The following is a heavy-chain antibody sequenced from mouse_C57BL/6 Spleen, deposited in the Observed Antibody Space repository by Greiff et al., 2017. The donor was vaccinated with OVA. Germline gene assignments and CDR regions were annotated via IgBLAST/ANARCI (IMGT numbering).Heavy chain of an antibody. CDR1: GYTFTEYT. V-gene: IGHV1-62-2*01. J-gene: IGHJ4*01. CDR2: FYPGSGSI. D-gene: IGHD2-4*01. CDR3: ARHEELRRRDYYAMDY. Sequence: QVQLQQSGAELVKPGASVKLSCKASGYTFTEYTIHWVKQRSGQGLEWIGWFYPGSGSIKYNEKFKDKATLTADKSSSTVYMELSRFTSEDSAVYFCARHEELRRRDYYAMDYWGQGTSVTVSS.